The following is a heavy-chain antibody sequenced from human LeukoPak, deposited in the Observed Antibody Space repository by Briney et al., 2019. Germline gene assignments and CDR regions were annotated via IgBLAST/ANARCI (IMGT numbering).Heavy chain of an antibody. D-gene: IGHD3-22*01. CDR3: ARSYYSDSSAYSY. CDR2: IYYRGSA. J-gene: IGHJ4*02. CDR1: GFTFSSYA. V-gene: IGHV4-39*01. Sequence: GSLRLSCAASGFTFSSYAMSWVRQPPGKGLEWIGSIYYRGSAYYNPSLRSRVTISVDTSKNQFSLKLSSVTAADTAAYFCARSYYSDSSAYSYWGQGTLVTVSS.